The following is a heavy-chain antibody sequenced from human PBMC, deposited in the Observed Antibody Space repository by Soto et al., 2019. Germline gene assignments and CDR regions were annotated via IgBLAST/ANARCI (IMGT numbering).Heavy chain of an antibody. V-gene: IGHV3-11*01. CDR3: AKMSSENYYDPVFS. D-gene: IGHD3-22*01. J-gene: IGHJ4*02. CDR2: ISSSCNTI. CDR1: GFTFSDYY. Sequence: QVQLVESGGGLVQTSGSLRIACVASGFTFSDYYMSWVRQAPGKGLEWVSYISSSCNTIYYADSVKGRFTISRDNAKNSVYLQMNSLRAEDTALYFCAKMSSENYYDPVFSWGQGTLVTVSS.